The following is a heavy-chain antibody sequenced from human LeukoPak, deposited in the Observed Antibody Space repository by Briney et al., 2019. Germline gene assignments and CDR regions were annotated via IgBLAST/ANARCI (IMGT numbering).Heavy chain of an antibody. Sequence: PGGSLRLSCAASGFTVSSNYMSWVRQAPGKGLEWVSVIYSGGSTYYADSVKGRFTISRHNSKNTLYLQMNSLRAEDTAVYYCARGEVTGHDAFDIWGQGTMVTVSS. J-gene: IGHJ3*02. V-gene: IGHV3-53*04. CDR3: ARGEVTGHDAFDI. D-gene: IGHD2-21*02. CDR2: IYSGGST. CDR1: GFTVSSNY.